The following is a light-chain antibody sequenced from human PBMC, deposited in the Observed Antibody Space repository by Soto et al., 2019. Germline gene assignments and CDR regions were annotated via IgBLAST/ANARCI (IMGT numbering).Light chain of an antibody. CDR2: GAS. CDR1: QSVSSSY. CDR3: QQYGSSPLT. Sequence: EIVLTQSPGTLSLSPGERATLSCRASQSVSSSYLAWYQQKPGQAPRLLIYGASNWATGIPDRFSGGGSGTDFTLTISRLEPEDFAVYYCQQYGSSPLTFGQGTKLEIK. J-gene: IGKJ2*01. V-gene: IGKV3-20*01.